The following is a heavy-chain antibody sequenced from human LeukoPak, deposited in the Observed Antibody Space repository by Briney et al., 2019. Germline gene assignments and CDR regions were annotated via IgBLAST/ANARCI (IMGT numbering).Heavy chain of an antibody. J-gene: IGHJ4*02. Sequence: GGSLRLSCAASGFTFSSYEMNWVRQAPGKGLEWVSCISSSGSTMYYADSVKGRFTISRDNAKNSLYLQMNSLRAEDTAVYYCARVRGVYFFDYWGQGTLVTVSS. D-gene: IGHD3-10*01. V-gene: IGHV3-48*03. CDR1: GFTFSSYE. CDR2: ISSSGSTM. CDR3: ARVRGVYFFDY.